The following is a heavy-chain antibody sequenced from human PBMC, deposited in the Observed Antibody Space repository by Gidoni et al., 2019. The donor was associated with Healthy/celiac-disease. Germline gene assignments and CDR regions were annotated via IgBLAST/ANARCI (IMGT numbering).Heavy chain of an antibody. Sequence: AQFQHWVAGLLMPSETLSLSCALYAGSFSGYYCRWIRQPPGKGLEWIGEINLSGSTNYNPSLKSRVTISVDTSKNQFSLRLISVTAADTAVYYCARSRWLTYYYYCGMDVWGQGTTVTVSS. V-gene: IGHV4-34*01. CDR2: INLSGST. CDR1: AGSFSGYY. J-gene: IGHJ6*02. CDR3: ARSRWLTYYYYCGMDV. D-gene: IGHD6-19*01.